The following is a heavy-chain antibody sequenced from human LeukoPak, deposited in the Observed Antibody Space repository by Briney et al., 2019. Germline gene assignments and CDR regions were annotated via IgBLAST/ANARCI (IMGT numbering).Heavy chain of an antibody. CDR3: AYARRVFDY. CDR1: GYTFTSYY. D-gene: IGHD2-8*01. V-gene: IGHV1-46*01. CDR2: INPSGGST. Sequence: ASVKVSCKASGYTFTSYYMHWVRQAPGQGLEWMGIINPSGGSTSYAQKFQGRVTMTRDTSISTAYMELSRLRSDDTAVYYCAYARRVFDYWGQGTLVTVSS. J-gene: IGHJ4*02.